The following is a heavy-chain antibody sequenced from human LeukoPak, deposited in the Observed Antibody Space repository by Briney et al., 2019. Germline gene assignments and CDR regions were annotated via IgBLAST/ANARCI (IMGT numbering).Heavy chain of an antibody. Sequence: SETLSLTCAVYGGSFSGYCWSWIRQPPGKGLEWIGEINHSGSTNYNPSLKSRVTISVDTSKNQFSLKLSSVTAADTAVYYCASRNYGIAVAGTVAIWGQGTMVTVSS. J-gene: IGHJ3*02. CDR1: GGSFSGYC. V-gene: IGHV4-34*01. CDR2: INHSGST. D-gene: IGHD6-19*01. CDR3: ASRNYGIAVAGTVAI.